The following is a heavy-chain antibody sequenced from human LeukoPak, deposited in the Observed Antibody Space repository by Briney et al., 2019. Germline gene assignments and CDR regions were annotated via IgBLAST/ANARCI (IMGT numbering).Heavy chain of an antibody. CDR3: ERDRSWSGYGDYTFDY. CDR2: ISSGSSYI. V-gene: IGHV3-21*01. D-gene: IGHD4-17*01. CDR1: GFTFSSYS. Sequence: GGSLRLSCAASGFTFSSYSMNWVRQAPGKGLEWVSSISSGSSYIYYADSVKGRFTISRDNAKNSLYLQMNSLRAEDTAVYYCERDRSWSGYGDYTFDYWGQGTLVTVSS. J-gene: IGHJ4*02.